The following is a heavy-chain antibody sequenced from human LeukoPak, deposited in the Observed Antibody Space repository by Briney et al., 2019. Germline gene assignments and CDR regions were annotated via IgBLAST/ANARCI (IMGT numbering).Heavy chain of an antibody. CDR3: ARDTAVAGNFDY. CDR1: GASMSSYY. D-gene: IGHD6-19*01. Sequence: SETLSLTCIVSGASMSSYYWSWIRQPAGKGLEWIGRIYTSGSTNYNPSLKSRVTMSVDTSKNQFSLKLSSVTAADTAVYYCARDTAVAGNFDYWGQGTLVTVS. J-gene: IGHJ4*02. CDR2: IYTSGST. V-gene: IGHV4-4*07.